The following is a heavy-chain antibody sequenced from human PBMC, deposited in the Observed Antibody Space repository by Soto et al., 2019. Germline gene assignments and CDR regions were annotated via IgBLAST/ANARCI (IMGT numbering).Heavy chain of an antibody. CDR3: AKDHRNFNWNASDYCYGMDV. V-gene: IGHV3-23*01. J-gene: IGHJ6*02. CDR1: GCTFSSYA. D-gene: IGHD1-1*01. CDR2: ISGSGGST. Sequence: EVQLLESGGGLVQPGGSLRLSCAASGCTFSSYAMSWVRQAPGKRLEWVSAISGSGGSTYYADSVKGRFTISRDNSKNTLYLQMNRLRAEDTAVYYCAKDHRNFNWNASDYCYGMDVWGQGTTVTVSS.